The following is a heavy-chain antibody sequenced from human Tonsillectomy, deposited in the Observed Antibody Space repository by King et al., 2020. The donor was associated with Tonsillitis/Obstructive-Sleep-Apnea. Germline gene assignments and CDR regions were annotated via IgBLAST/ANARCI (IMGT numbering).Heavy chain of an antibody. Sequence: VQLVESGGGLVKPGGSLRLSCAASGFTFSSYSMNWVRQAPGKGLEWVSSISSSSSHIYYADSVKGRFTISRDNAKNSLYLQMNSLRAEDTAVYYCAREQGLRFPDYWGQGTLVTVSS. J-gene: IGHJ4*02. CDR3: AREQGLRFPDY. CDR2: ISSSSSHI. V-gene: IGHV3-21*01. CDR1: GFTFSSYS. D-gene: IGHD3-3*01.